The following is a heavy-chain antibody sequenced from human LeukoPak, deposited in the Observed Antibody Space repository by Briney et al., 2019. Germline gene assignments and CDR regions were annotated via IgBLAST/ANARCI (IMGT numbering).Heavy chain of an antibody. J-gene: IGHJ4*02. Sequence: SETLSLTCTVSGGSISSYYWSWIRQPPGKGLEWIGYIYYSGSTNYNPSLKSRVTISVDTSKKQFSLKVSSVTAADTAVYYCARGAGWYNYWGQGTLVTVSS. CDR3: ARGAGWYNY. D-gene: IGHD6-19*01. CDR1: GGSISSYY. CDR2: IYYSGST. V-gene: IGHV4-59*01.